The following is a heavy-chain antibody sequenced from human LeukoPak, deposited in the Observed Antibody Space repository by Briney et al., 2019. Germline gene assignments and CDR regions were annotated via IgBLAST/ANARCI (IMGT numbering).Heavy chain of an antibody. D-gene: IGHD5-12*01. V-gene: IGHV3-23*01. Sequence: GGSLRLSCAASGFTFSSYWMSWVRQAPGKGLEWVSAISGSGGSTYYADSVKGRFTISRDNAKNSLYLQMNSLRAEDTAVYYCARAGYSGYDQYFDYWGQGTLVTVSS. CDR2: ISGSGGST. J-gene: IGHJ4*02. CDR3: ARAGYSGYDQYFDY. CDR1: GFTFSSYW.